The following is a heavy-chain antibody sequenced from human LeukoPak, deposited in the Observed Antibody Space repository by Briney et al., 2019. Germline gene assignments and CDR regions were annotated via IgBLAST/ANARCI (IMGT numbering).Heavy chain of an antibody. D-gene: IGHD6-19*01. Sequence: GRSLRLSCAASGFTFDDYAMHWVRQVPGKGLEWVSGISWNSGSIGYADSVKGRFTISRDNAKNSLYLQMNSLRAEDTAFYYCAKDYNGWLSYWGQGTLVTVSS. V-gene: IGHV3-9*01. CDR1: GFTFDDYA. J-gene: IGHJ4*02. CDR3: AKDYNGWLSY. CDR2: ISWNSGSI.